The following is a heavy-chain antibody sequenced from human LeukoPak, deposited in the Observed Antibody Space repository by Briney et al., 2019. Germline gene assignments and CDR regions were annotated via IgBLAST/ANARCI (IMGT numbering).Heavy chain of an antibody. CDR2: IIPIFGTA. Sequence: SVKVSCKASGGTFSSYAISWVRQAPGQGLEWMGRIIPIFGTANYAQKFQGRVTITADKSTSTAYMELSSLRSEDTAVYYCARVTYYSHAVGDAFDVWGQGTMVTVSS. CDR3: ARVTYYSHAVGDAFDV. CDR1: GGTFSSYA. D-gene: IGHD3-10*01. V-gene: IGHV1-69*06. J-gene: IGHJ3*01.